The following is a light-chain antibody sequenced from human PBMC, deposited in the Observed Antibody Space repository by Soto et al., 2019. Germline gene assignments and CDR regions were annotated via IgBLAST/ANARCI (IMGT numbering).Light chain of an antibody. V-gene: IGKV4-1*01. CDR3: KQYYSTPLS. CDR2: WVS. J-gene: IGKJ1*01. CDR1: QSVLYSSNNKNY. Sequence: DIVMTQSPDSLAVSLGERATINCKSSQSVLYSSNNKNYLAWYQQKPGQPPKLLIYWVSTRESGVPDRFSGSGFGPDFTLTFRCLQAEEGAVYSCKQYYSTPLSFGKGTNVAI.